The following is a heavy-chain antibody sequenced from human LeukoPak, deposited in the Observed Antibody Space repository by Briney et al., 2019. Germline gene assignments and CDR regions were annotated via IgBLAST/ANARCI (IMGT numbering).Heavy chain of an antibody. J-gene: IGHJ4*02. CDR3: ARVESSGWYRWGY. Sequence: SETLSLTCTVSGGSISSSSYYWGWIRQPPGKGLEWIGSIYYSGSTYHNPSLKSRVTISVDTSKNQFSLKLSSVTAADTAVYYCARVESSGWYRWGYWGQGTLVTVSS. D-gene: IGHD6-19*01. CDR2: IYYSGST. CDR1: GGSISSSSYY. V-gene: IGHV4-39*07.